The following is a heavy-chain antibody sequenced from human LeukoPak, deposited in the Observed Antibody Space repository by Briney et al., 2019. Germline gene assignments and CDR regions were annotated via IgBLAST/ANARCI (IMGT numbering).Heavy chain of an antibody. D-gene: IGHD4-17*01. Sequence: GGSLRLSCAASGFTFSGSAMHWVRQASGKGLEWVGRIRSKANSYATAYAASVKGRFTISRDDSKNTAYLQMNSLKTEDTAVYYCTTQTHGDYVNYWGQGTLVTVSS. CDR2: IRSKANSYAT. CDR3: TTQTHGDYVNY. CDR1: GFTFSGSA. V-gene: IGHV3-73*01. J-gene: IGHJ4*02.